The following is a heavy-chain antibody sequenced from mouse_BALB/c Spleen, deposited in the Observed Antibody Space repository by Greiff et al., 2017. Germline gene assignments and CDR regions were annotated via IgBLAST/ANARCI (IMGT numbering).Heavy chain of an antibody. CDR1: GYAFTNYL. CDR2: INPGSGGT. D-gene: IGHD1-1*01. CDR3: ARSGGRGYYYAMDY. V-gene: IGHV1-54*01. J-gene: IGHJ4*01. Sequence: QVQLQQSGAELVRPGTSVKVSCKASGYAFTNYLIEWVKQRPGQGLEWIGVINPGSGGTNYNEKFKGKATLTADKSSSTAYMQLSSLTSDDSAVYFCARSGGRGYYYAMDYWGQGTSVTVSS.